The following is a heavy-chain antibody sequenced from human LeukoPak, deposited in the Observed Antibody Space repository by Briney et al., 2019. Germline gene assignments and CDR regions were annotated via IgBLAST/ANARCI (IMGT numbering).Heavy chain of an antibody. Sequence: SETLSLTCTVSGGSISSYYWSWIRQPPGKGLEWIGYIYYSGSTNYNPSLKSRVTISVDTSKNQFSLKLSSVTAADTAVYYCATLGAYCGGGCLDAFDIWGQGTMVTVSS. J-gene: IGHJ3*02. V-gene: IGHV4-59*01. CDR2: IYYSGST. CDR3: ATLGAYCGGGCLDAFDI. D-gene: IGHD2-21*02. CDR1: GGSISSYY.